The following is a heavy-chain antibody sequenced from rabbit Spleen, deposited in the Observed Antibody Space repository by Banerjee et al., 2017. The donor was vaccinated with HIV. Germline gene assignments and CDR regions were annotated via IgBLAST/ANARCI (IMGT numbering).Heavy chain of an antibody. D-gene: IGHD5-1*01. Sequence: QEQLEESGGDLVKPGASLTLTCTASGFSFSSRYYMCWVRQAPGKGLEWIACIYAGSSGDTYFATWAKGRFAISKTSSTTVTLQMTRLTAADTATYFCARDAGGSCSLWGPGTLVTVS. J-gene: IGHJ6*01. CDR2: IYAGSSGDT. CDR1: GFSFSSRYY. CDR3: ARDAGGSCSL. V-gene: IGHV1S45*01.